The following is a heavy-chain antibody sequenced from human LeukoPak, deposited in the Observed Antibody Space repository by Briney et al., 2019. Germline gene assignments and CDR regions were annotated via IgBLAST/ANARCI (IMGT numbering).Heavy chain of an antibody. J-gene: IGHJ4*02. CDR3: ARAMGELGYCSSTSCYVAPPDY. CDR1: GYTFTSYD. V-gene: IGHV1-8*01. D-gene: IGHD2-2*01. CDR2: MNPNSGNT. Sequence: GASVKVSCKASGYTFTSYDINWVRQPTGQGLEWMGWMNPNSGNTGYAQKFQGRVTMTRNTSISTAYMELRSLRSDDTAVYYCARAMGELGYCSSTSCYVAPPDYWGQGTPVTVSS.